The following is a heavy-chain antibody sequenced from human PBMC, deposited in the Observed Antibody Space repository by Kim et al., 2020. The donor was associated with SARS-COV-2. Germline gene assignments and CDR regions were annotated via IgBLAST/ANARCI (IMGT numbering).Heavy chain of an antibody. D-gene: IGHD1-1*01. Sequence: YNPSLKSRVTISVDTSKNQFSLKLSSVTAADTAVYYCARHGPTGNGRIDYWGQGTLVTVSS. CDR3: ARHGPTGNGRIDY. V-gene: IGHV4-39*01. J-gene: IGHJ4*02.